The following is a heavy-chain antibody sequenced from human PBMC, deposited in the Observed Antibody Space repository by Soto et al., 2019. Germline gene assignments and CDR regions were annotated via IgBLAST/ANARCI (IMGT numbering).Heavy chain of an antibody. CDR2: IYYSGST. D-gene: IGHD6-13*01. V-gene: IGHV4-31*03. J-gene: IGHJ4*02. CDR3: ARDRAGALYFDY. Sequence: QVQLQESGPGLVKPSQTLSLTCTVSGGSISSGGYYWSWIRQHPGKGLEWIGYIYYSGSTYYNPSLKSRVTISVGTSKNQFSLKLSSVTAADTAVYYCARDRAGALYFDYWGQGTLVTVSS. CDR1: GGSISSGGYY.